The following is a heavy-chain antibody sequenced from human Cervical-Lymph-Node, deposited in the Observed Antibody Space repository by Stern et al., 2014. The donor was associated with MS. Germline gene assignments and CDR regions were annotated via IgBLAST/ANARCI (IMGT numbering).Heavy chain of an antibody. CDR3: ARGFSVVVPAAISWFDP. D-gene: IGHD2-2*01. CDR1: GGSISSSGDY. V-gene: IGHV4-39*02. J-gene: IGHJ5*02. CDR2: VYFSGST. Sequence: QVQLQESGPGLVKPSETLSLTCNVSGGSISSSGDYWGWVRQPPGKGLEWIGSVYFSGSTYYNPSLKSRITISLDTSKNHSSLQLSSVTAADTAVYYCARGFSVVVPAAISWFDPWGRGTLVTVSS.